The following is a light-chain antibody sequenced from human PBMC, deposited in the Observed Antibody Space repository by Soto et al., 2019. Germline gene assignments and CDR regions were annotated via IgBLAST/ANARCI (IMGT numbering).Light chain of an antibody. CDR2: GGS. CDR1: QSVSGD. J-gene: IGKJ5*01. Sequence: EIVLTQSPATLSLSPGERAGLSFMARQSVSGDLAWYQQKPGQSPRRLIYGGSSRATAFPARFSGRGSGTECTPTLSSLQSEDLSVYYCEQDNNWPITVSQGTRLEI. CDR3: EQDNNWPIT. V-gene: IGKV3-15*01.